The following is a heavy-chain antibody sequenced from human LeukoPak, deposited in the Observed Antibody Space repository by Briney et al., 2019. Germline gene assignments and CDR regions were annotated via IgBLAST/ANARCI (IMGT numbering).Heavy chain of an antibody. CDR1: GFTFSSSA. J-gene: IGHJ4*02. CDR2: ISNNGGYT. V-gene: IGHV3-23*01. CDR3: ARDSITDCSGGSCHFDY. D-gene: IGHD2-15*01. Sequence: GGSLRLSCAASGFTFSSSAMSWVRQAPGKGLEWVSAISNNGGYTYYADSVKGRFTISRDNSKNTLYLQMNSLRAEDTAVYYCARDSITDCSGGSCHFDYWGQGTLVTVSS.